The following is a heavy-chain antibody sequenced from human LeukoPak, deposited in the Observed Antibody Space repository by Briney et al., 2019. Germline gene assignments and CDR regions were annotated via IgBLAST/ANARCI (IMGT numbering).Heavy chain of an antibody. CDR2: ISGSGGST. V-gene: IGHV3-23*01. D-gene: IGHD3-9*01. Sequence: GGSLRLSCAASGFTFRSYAMTWVRQAPGKGLEWVSSISGSGGSTYYADSVKGRFTISRDNSKNTLYLQMNSLRAEDTAVYYCTLNLIRYFDWLPSDYWGQGTLVTVSS. J-gene: IGHJ4*02. CDR3: TLNLIRYFDWLPSDY. CDR1: GFTFRSYA.